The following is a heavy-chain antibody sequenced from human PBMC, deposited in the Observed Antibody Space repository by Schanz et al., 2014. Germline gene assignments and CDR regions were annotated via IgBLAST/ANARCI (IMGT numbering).Heavy chain of an antibody. J-gene: IGHJ6*04. V-gene: IGHV3-48*04. CDR3: ARDLSSLIQGDV. Sequence: EVQLLESGGGLVRPGGSLRLSCAASGFTFSSYTMNWVRQAPGKGLEWVSGISWNGGTKDYADSVKGRFTISRDNAKNLLYLQMNGLRAEDTAVYFCARDLSSLIQGDVWGKGTTVTVSS. CDR1: GFTFSSYT. D-gene: IGHD2-2*01. CDR2: ISWNGGTK.